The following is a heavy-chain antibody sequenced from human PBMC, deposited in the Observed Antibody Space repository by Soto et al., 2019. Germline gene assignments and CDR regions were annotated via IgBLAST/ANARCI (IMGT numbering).Heavy chain of an antibody. Sequence: ASVKVSCKASGYTFTSYAMHWVRQAPGQRLEWMGWINAGNGNTKYSQKFQGRVTITRDTSSSTACMELSSLRSDDTAVYYCARDFFWGGLGESTGLDPGGKGTRFPVSS. V-gene: IGHV1-3*01. CDR2: INAGNGNT. CDR3: ARDFFWGGLGESTGLDP. CDR1: GYTFTSYA. D-gene: IGHD3-16*01. J-gene: IGHJ5*02.